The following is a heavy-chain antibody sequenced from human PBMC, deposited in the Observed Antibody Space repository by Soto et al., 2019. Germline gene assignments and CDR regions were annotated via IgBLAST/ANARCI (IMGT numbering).Heavy chain of an antibody. D-gene: IGHD3-9*01. V-gene: IGHV4-59*01. Sequence: PSETLSLTCTVSGGSISSYYWSWIRQPPGKGLEWIGYIYYSGSTNYNPSLKSRVTISVDTSKNQFSLKLSSVTAADTAVYYCARGVIHPELGRYYDILTGYSPLAYFDYWGQGTLVTVSS. J-gene: IGHJ4*02. CDR2: IYYSGST. CDR3: ARGVIHPELGRYYDILTGYSPLAYFDY. CDR1: GGSISSYY.